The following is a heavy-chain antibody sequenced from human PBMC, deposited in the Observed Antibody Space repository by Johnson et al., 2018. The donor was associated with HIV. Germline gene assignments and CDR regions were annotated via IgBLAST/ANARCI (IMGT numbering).Heavy chain of an antibody. V-gene: IGHV3-66*02. D-gene: IGHD5-24*01. CDR3: AKSALERATPLAEVDAFDV. CDR1: GFSVSSNY. CDR2: IYCGGRT. J-gene: IGHJ3*01. Sequence: MLLVESGGGLVQPGGSLRLSCSASGFSVSSNYMSWVRQAPGKGLAWVSSIYCGGRTYYADSVKGRFSISRDTSKNTLDLQMNNLRVEDTALYYCAKSALERATPLAEVDAFDVWGQGTMVTVSS.